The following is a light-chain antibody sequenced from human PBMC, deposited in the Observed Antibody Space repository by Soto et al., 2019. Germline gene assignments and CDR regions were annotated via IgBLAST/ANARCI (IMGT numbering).Light chain of an antibody. CDR2: LSSDGSH. V-gene: IGLV4-69*01. CDR1: SGHSSYA. J-gene: IGLJ2*01. Sequence: QPVLTQSPSVSASLGASVKLTCTLSSGHSSYAIAWHQQQPEKGPRYLMKLSSDGSHSKGDGIPDRFSGSSSGAERYLTISSLQSEDEADYYCQTWDTGARVVFGGGTQLTVL. CDR3: QTWDTGARVV.